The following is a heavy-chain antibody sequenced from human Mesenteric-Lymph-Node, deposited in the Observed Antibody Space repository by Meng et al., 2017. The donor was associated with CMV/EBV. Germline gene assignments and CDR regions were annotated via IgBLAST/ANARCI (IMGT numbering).Heavy chain of an antibody. CDR2: ISFDGNNI. Sequence: GGSLRLSCAASGFTFSSYCMHWVRQAPGKGLEWVAVISFDGNNIYEADSVKGRFTISRDNFKNTLYLQMNSLRVDDTAVYYCARDQSRGWYNLGLFDYWGQGALVTVSS. CDR1: GFTFSSYC. J-gene: IGHJ4*02. V-gene: IGHV3-30*03. CDR3: ARDQSRGWYNLGLFDY. D-gene: IGHD6-19*01.